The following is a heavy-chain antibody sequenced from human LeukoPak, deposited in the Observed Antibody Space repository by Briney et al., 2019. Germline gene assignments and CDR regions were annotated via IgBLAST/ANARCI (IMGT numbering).Heavy chain of an antibody. CDR1: GGSISSGGYS. D-gene: IGHD5-18*01. Sequence: SETLSLACTVSGGSISSGGYSWSWIRQPPGKGLEWIGYIYYSGSTYYNPSLKSRVTISVDTSKNQFSLKLSSVTAAGTAVYYCARDTTTMVVDYWGQGTLVTVSS. V-gene: IGHV4-30-4*07. CDR2: IYYSGST. CDR3: ARDTTTMVVDY. J-gene: IGHJ4*02.